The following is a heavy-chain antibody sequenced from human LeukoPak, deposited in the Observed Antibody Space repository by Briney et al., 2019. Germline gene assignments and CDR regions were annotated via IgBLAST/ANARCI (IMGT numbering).Heavy chain of an antibody. V-gene: IGHV3-49*04. D-gene: IGHD2-21*02. J-gene: IGHJ4*02. Sequence: GGSLRLSCTGSGFMFGDYSITWVRQAPGKGLEWVGFIRSKTFGGTTEYAASVKGRFTFSRDDSNSVAYLQMNSLKSDDTAVYYCTSKCCGADCRGDYFDYWGQGTLVVVSS. CDR2: IRSKTFGGTT. CDR3: TSKCCGADCRGDYFDY. CDR1: GFMFGDYS.